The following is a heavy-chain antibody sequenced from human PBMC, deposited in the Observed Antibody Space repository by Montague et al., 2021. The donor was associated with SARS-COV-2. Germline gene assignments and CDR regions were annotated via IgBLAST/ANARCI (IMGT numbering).Heavy chain of an antibody. CDR3: ARKVGTLVVVVISKIRYYVDY. D-gene: IGHD3-22*01. Sequence: SETLSLTCTVSGGSISSGGYYWGWIRQPPGKGLEWIGCIYNSGSTYYNPSLKSRVTISVDTSKNQFSLKLSSVTAADTAVYYCARKVGTLVVVVISKIRYYVDYWGQGTLVTVSS. CDR2: IYNSGST. J-gene: IGHJ4*02. CDR1: GGSISSGGYY. V-gene: IGHV4-39*07.